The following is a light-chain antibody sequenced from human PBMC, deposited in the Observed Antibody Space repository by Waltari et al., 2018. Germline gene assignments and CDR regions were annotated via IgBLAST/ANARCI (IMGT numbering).Light chain of an antibody. CDR2: DAT. J-gene: IGKJ2*01. Sequence: DIQMTQSPSSLSASVGDSVAIPCRASQSISSFLSWYQQKPGKAPKLLIYDATRLQSGVPSRFSGSRSGTDFTLTISNLQPEDFATYYCQQSYSTPRTFGQGTKLEIK. V-gene: IGKV1-39*01. CDR1: QSISSF. CDR3: QQSYSTPRT.